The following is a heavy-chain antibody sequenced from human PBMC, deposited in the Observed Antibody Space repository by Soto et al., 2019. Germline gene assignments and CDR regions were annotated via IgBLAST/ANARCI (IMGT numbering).Heavy chain of an antibody. D-gene: IGHD2-2*01. J-gene: IGHJ5*02. Sequence: ASVTVSCKASGYTFTSYGISRVRPAPGQGIEWMGWISAYNGNTNYAQKLQGRVTMTTDTSTSTAYMELRSLRSDDTAVYYCARGGYCSSTSCYLNWFDPWGQGTLVTVSS. V-gene: IGHV1-18*04. CDR3: ARGGYCSSTSCYLNWFDP. CDR1: GYTFTSYG. CDR2: ISAYNGNT.